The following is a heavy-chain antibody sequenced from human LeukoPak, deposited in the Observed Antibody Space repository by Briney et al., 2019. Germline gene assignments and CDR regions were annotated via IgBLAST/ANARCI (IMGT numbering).Heavy chain of an antibody. CDR3: AKDPPSSGSWYRYFDY. V-gene: IGHV3-30*02. Sequence: GGSLRLSCAASGFTFSSYGMHWVRQAPGKGLEWVAFIRYDGSNKYYADPVKGRFTISRDNSKNTLYLQMNSLRAEDTAVYYCAKDPPSSGSWYRYFDYWGQGTLVTVSS. CDR2: IRYDGSNK. CDR1: GFTFSSYG. D-gene: IGHD6-13*01. J-gene: IGHJ4*02.